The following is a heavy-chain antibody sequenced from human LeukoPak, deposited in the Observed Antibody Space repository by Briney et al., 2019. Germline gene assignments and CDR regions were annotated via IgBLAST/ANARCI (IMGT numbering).Heavy chain of an antibody. CDR1: GFTFSSYA. CDR3: VKETFTVTSPFDY. Sequence: PGGPLRLSCAASGFTFSSYAMSWVRQAPGKGLEYVSAINSNGGSTYYADSLKGRFTISRDNSKNTLYLQMSSLRAEDTAVYYCVKETFTVTSPFDYWGQGTLVTVSS. V-gene: IGHV3-64D*09. J-gene: IGHJ4*02. CDR2: INSNGGST. D-gene: IGHD3-16*01.